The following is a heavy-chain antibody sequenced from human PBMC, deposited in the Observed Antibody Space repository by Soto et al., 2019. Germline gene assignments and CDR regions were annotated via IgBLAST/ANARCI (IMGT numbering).Heavy chain of an antibody. D-gene: IGHD4-17*01. CDR3: ARMDGDYNYYAMDV. J-gene: IGHJ6*02. V-gene: IGHV2-26*01. Sequence: KESGPVLVQPTETLTLTCTVSGFSLSNPRMGVSWIRQPPGKPLEWLAHFFSDAERSYSASMQSRLTMSTDTSGSQLVLTMTNVDPVDTATYFCARMDGDYNYYAMDVWGQGTTVTGSS. CDR1: GFSLSNPRMG. CDR2: FFSDAER.